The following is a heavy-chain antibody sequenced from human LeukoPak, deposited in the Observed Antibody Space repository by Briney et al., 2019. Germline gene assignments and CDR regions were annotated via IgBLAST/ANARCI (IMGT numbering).Heavy chain of an antibody. V-gene: IGHV3-30*18. J-gene: IGHJ3*02. Sequence: GGPLSLSCAAFGFTFSSYGSHWLRLPPGKGQEGVAVKPYDGSTKYIAASVKGRFTISRDNSKSTLYLQMNSLRAEDTAVYYCAKDLLHIVVVTDPFKGSAFDIWGQGTMVTVSS. CDR3: AKDLLHIVVVTDPFKGSAFDI. CDR1: GFTFSSYG. D-gene: IGHD2-21*02. CDR2: KPYDGSTK.